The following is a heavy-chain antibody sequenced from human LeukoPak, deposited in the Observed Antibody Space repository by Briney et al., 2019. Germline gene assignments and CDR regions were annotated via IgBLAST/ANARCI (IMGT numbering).Heavy chain of an antibody. D-gene: IGHD4-17*01. V-gene: IGHV3-23*01. CDR1: GFTFSSYA. J-gene: IGHJ6*02. Sequence: GGSLRLSCAASGFTFSSYAMSWVRQAPGKGLEWVSAISGSGGSTYYADSVKGRFTISRDNSKNTLYLQMNSLRAEDTAVYYCAKEDSTVTTYYYYGMDVWGQGTTVTVSS. CDR3: AKEDSTVTTYYYYGMDV. CDR2: ISGSGGST.